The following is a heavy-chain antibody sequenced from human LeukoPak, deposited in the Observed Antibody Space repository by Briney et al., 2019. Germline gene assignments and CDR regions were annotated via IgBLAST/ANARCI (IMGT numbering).Heavy chain of an antibody. CDR3: ARGCSGGNCYYEY. CDR1: GFTFSSYG. Sequence: PGGSPRLSCAASGFTFSSYGMHWVRQAPGKGLEYVSAISSNVGSTYYANSVKGRFTISKDNSKNTLYLQMGSLRAEDTAVYYCARGCSGGNCYYEYWGQGTLVTVSS. D-gene: IGHD2-15*01. J-gene: IGHJ4*02. CDR2: ISSNVGST. V-gene: IGHV3-64*01.